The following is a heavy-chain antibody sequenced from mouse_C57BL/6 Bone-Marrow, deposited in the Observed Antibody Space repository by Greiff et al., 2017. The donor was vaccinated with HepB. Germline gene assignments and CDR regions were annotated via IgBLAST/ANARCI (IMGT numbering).Heavy chain of an antibody. CDR2: ISYDGSN. V-gene: IGHV3-6*01. J-gene: IGHJ4*01. D-gene: IGHD2-4*01. Sequence: EVKLQESGPGLVKPSQSLSLTCSVTGYSITSGYYWNWIRQFPGNKLEWMGYISYDGSNNYNPSLKNRISITRDTSKNQFFLKLNSVTTEDTATYYCARDPMITKAMDYWGQGTSVTVSS. CDR1: GYSITSGYY. CDR3: ARDPMITKAMDY.